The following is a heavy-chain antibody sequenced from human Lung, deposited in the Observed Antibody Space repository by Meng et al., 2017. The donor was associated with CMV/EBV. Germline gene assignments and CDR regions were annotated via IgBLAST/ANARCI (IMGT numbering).Heavy chain of an antibody. V-gene: IGHV4-4*02. D-gene: IGHD3-10*01. Sequence: GSGPALVKPSETLSLTCAVSGDSITNHNWWAWVRQPPGKGLEWIGEIPHRGSSAYNPSLKSRVSMSIDKSKNQFSLKLTSVTAADTAVYHCLRRSGGSVWGQGTLVTVSS. J-gene: IGHJ1*01. CDR1: GDSITNHNW. CDR2: IPHRGSS. CDR3: LRRSGGSV.